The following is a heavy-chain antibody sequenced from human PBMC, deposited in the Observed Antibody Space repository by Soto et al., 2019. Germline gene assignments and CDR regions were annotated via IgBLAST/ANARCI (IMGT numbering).Heavy chain of an antibody. D-gene: IGHD3-3*01. CDR1: GVTFSSYA. CDR3: AKDGLTYYDFWSGPRNFDY. CDR2: ISGSGGST. V-gene: IGHV3-23*01. Sequence: EVQLLESGGGLVQPGGSLRLSCAASGVTFSSYAMSWVRQAPGKGLEWVSAISGSGGSTYYADSVKVRFTISRDNSKNTLYLQMNSLRAEDTAVYYCAKDGLTYYDFWSGPRNFDYWGQGTLVTVSS. J-gene: IGHJ4*02.